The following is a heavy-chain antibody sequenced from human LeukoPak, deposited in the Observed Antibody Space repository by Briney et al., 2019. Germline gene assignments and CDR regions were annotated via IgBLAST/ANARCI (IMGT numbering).Heavy chain of an antibody. J-gene: IGHJ2*01. Sequence: PGGSLRLSCAASGFTFSSYSMNWVRQAPGKGLEWASSISSSSSYIYYADSVKGRFTISRDNAKNSLYLQMNSLRAEDTAVYYCARDHRSSHRLKYFDLWGRGTLVTVSS. CDR1: GFTFSSYS. D-gene: IGHD6-13*01. V-gene: IGHV3-21*01. CDR3: ARDHRSSHRLKYFDL. CDR2: ISSSSSYI.